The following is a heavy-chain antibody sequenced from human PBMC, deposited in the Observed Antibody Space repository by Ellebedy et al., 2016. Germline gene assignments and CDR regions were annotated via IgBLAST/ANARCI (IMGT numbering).Heavy chain of an antibody. CDR1: GGSFNGYY. CDR3: ARDGHLYYYGSGSPTNYYGMDV. V-gene: IGHV4-34*01. Sequence: SETLSLXCAVYGGSFNGYYWSWIRQSPEKGLEWIGEINHSGSTNYNPSLKSRVTISVDTSKNQFSLKLSSVTAADTAVYYCARDGHLYYYGSGSPTNYYGMDVWGQGTTVTVSS. J-gene: IGHJ6*02. CDR2: INHSGST. D-gene: IGHD3-10*01.